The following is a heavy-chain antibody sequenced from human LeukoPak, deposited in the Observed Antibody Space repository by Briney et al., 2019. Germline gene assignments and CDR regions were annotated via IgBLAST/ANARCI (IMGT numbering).Heavy chain of an antibody. V-gene: IGHV3-64*02. CDR3: ARGRHLLSTPSFDY. Sequence: PGGSLRLSCAASGFTFSSYSMHWVRQAPGKGLEYVSAISSNGRSTYYADSVKGRFTISRDNSKNTLYLQMGSLKTEDMAVYYCARGRHLLSTPSFDYWGQGALVTVSA. J-gene: IGHJ4*02. CDR2: ISSNGRST. CDR1: GFTFSSYS. D-gene: IGHD2/OR15-2a*01.